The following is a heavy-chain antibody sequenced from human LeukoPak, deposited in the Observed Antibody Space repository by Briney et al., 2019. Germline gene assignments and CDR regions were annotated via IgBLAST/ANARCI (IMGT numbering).Heavy chain of an antibody. V-gene: IGHV5-51*01. CDR3: ARPSQGAHAFDI. Sequence: GESLKISCKGSGYGFTTYWIGWVRQMPGKGLEWMGIIYPGDSDTRYSPSFQGQVTILADKSISTAYLRWSSLKASDTAMYYCARPSQGAHAFDIWGQGTMVTVSS. J-gene: IGHJ3*02. CDR2: IYPGDSDT. CDR1: GYGFTTYW.